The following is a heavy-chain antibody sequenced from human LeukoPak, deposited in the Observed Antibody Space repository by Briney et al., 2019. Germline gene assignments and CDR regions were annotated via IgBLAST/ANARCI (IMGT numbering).Heavy chain of an antibody. CDR3: ARGDSSSSYFDY. Sequence: PGGSLRLSCAASGFTFSSYWMSWVRQAPGKGLEWVANIKQDGSEKYYVDSVKGRFTIARDNAKNSLYLQMDSLRAEDTAVYYCARGDSSSSYFDYWGQGTLVTVSS. J-gene: IGHJ4*02. CDR1: GFTFSSYW. V-gene: IGHV3-7*01. D-gene: IGHD6-6*01. CDR2: IKQDGSEK.